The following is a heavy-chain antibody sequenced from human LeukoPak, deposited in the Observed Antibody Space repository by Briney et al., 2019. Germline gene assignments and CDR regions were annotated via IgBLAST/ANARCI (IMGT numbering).Heavy chain of an antibody. CDR3: ARQSGYSYGYGPIDY. D-gene: IGHD5-18*01. Sequence: PSETLSLTCTVSGGSISSYYWGWIRQPPGKGLEWIGSIYYSGSTCYNPSLKSRVTISVDTSKNQFSLKLSSVTAADTAVYYCARQSGYSYGYGPIDYWGQGTLVTVSS. J-gene: IGHJ4*02. CDR1: GGSISSYY. V-gene: IGHV4-39*01. CDR2: IYYSGST.